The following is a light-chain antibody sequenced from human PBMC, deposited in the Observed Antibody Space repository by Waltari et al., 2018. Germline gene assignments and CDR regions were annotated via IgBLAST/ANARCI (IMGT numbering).Light chain of an antibody. V-gene: IGKV3-11*01. CDR3: QQRSSWPYS. CDR2: DAS. CDR1: QSVGRF. J-gene: IGKJ2*03. Sequence: EIVFTQSPATLSLSPGGGATLSCRASQSVGRFLAWYQHKPGQAPRLLIYDASNRATGIPARFSASGSGTDFTLTLSSLEPEDFAVYYCQQRSSWPYSFGQGTKLEI.